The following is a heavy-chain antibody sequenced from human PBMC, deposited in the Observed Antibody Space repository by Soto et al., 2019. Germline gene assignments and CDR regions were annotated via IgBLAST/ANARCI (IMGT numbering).Heavy chain of an antibody. V-gene: IGHV1-69*13. Sequence: SVKVSCKASGGTFSSYAISWVRQAPGQGLEWMGGIIPIFGTANYAQKFQGRVTITADESTSTAYMELSSLRSEDTAVYYCVINTSTTTPIDYRCQGTLLTVSA. CDR1: GGTFSSYA. CDR3: VINTSTTTPIDY. D-gene: IGHD1-1*01. CDR2: IIPIFGTA. J-gene: IGHJ4*02.